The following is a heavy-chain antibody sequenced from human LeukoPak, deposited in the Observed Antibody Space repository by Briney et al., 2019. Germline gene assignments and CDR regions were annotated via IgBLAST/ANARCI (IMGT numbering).Heavy chain of an antibody. J-gene: IGHJ4*02. CDR2: ISRDGENQ. CDR1: GFTFSRYA. Sequence: GGSLRLSCAASGFTFSRYAMHWVRQAPGKGLEWVAVISRDGENQNYADSVKGRLTISRDNSKNTLFLQMNSLRADDTAVYYCARDPGYDSSGYWGYWGQGTLVIVSS. D-gene: IGHD3-22*01. V-gene: IGHV3-30*04. CDR3: ARDPGYDSSGYWGY.